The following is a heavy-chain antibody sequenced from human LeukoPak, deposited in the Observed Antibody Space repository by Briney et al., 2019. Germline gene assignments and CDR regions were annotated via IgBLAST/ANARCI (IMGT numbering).Heavy chain of an antibody. Sequence: GGSQRLSCAASGFKFSDHYIDWVRQAPGKGLEWVGRSRNKASSYTTEYAASVEGRFTISRDVSESSLYLQMNSLRTEDTAVYYCARQFDWNDGNDYWGQGTLVTVSS. CDR3: ARQFDWNDGNDY. D-gene: IGHD1-1*01. CDR1: GFKFSDHY. V-gene: IGHV3-72*01. CDR2: SRNKASSYTT. J-gene: IGHJ4*02.